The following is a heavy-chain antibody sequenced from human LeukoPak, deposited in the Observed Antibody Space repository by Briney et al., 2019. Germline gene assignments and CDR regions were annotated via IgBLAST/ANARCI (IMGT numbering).Heavy chain of an antibody. CDR1: GGSISSGGYY. CDR2: IYYSGST. D-gene: IGHD5-12*01. V-gene: IGHV4-31*03. J-gene: IGHJ3*02. CDR3: ARDLGEGYSGCVRDAFDI. Sequence: PSETLSLTCTVSGGSISSGGYYWSWIRQHPGKGLEWIGYIYYSGSTYYNPSLKSRVTISVDTSKNQFSLKLSSVTAADTAVYYCARDLGEGYSGCVRDAFDIWGQGTMVTVSS.